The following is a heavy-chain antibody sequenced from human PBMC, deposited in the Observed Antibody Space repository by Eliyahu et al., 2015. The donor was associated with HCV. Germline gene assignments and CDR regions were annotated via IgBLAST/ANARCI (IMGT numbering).Heavy chain of an antibody. Sequence: EVQLVESGGGLVQPGRSLRLSCAAXGFTFEDYAMHWVRQVPGAGPEWVSGISWNSGILGYADSVKGRIAISRDIAKKSLYLQLDSLRVDDTALYYCVKGGHRSGYYNLFHHWGQGTLVTVSS. CDR2: ISWNSGIL. CDR3: VKGGHRSGYYNLFHH. V-gene: IGHV3-9*01. D-gene: IGHD3-3*01. CDR1: GFTFEDYA. J-gene: IGHJ4*01.